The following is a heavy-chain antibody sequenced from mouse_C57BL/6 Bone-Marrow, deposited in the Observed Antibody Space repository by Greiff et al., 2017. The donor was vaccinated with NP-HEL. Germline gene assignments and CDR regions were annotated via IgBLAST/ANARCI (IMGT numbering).Heavy chain of an antibody. V-gene: IGHV2-6*03. CDR3: ARTTVLNYYAMDY. CDR1: GFSLTSYG. D-gene: IGHD1-1*01. CDR2: IWSDGST. J-gene: IGHJ4*01. Sequence: VKLMESGPGLVAPSQSLSITCTVSGFSLTSYGVHWVRQPPGKGLEWLVVIWSDGSTTYNSALKSRLSISKDNSKSQVFLKMNSLQTDDTAMYYCARTTVLNYYAMDYWGQGTSVTVSS.